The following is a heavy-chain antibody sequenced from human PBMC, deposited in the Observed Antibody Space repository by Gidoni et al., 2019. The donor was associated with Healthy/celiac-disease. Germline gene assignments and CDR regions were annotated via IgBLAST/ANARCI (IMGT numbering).Heavy chain of an antibody. CDR3: ARHEEYIAVAGNNWFDP. J-gene: IGHJ5*02. CDR1: GYSFTSYW. D-gene: IGHD6-19*01. CDR2: IDPSDSYT. V-gene: IGHV5-10-1*03. Sequence: EVQLVQSGAEVKKPGESLRISCTGSGYSFTSYWISWVRQMPGKGLEWMGRIDPSDSYTNYSPSFQGHVTISADKSISTAYLQWSSLKASDTAMYYCARHEEYIAVAGNNWFDPWGQGTLVTVSS.